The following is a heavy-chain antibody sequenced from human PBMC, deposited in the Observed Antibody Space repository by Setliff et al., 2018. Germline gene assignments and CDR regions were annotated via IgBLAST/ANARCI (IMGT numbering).Heavy chain of an antibody. Sequence: GGSLRLSCVASGFAFSNYGMHWVRQAPGKGLEWVALIWYDGSNKYYADSVKGRFTISRDNSKNTLYLQMNSLRAEDTAVYYCSRLALTGYDSSGYYYALDYYYYMDVWGKGTTVTVSS. CDR3: SRLALTGYDSSGYYYALDYYYYMDV. CDR2: IWYDGSNK. D-gene: IGHD3-22*01. CDR1: GFAFSNYG. J-gene: IGHJ6*03. V-gene: IGHV3-33*01.